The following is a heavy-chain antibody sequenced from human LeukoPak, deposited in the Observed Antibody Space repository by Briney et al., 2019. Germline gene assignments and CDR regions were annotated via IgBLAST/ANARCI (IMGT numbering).Heavy chain of an antibody. CDR2: MKQDGSEK. CDR3: ARSLAGPSGCFDY. V-gene: IGHV3-7*01. CDR1: GFTFSSSW. Sequence: PGGSLRLSCAASGFTFSSSWMTWVRQAPGKGLEWVANMKQDGSEKYYVDSVKGRFTISRDNAKNSLYLQMNSLRAEDTAVYYCARSLAGPSGCFDYWGRGTLVTVSS. D-gene: IGHD6-19*01. J-gene: IGHJ4*02.